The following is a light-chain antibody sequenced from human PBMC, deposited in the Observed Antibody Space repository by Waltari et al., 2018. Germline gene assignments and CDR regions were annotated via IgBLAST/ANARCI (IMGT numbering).Light chain of an antibody. Sequence: DIQMTQSPSSLSASVGDKVTITCRASQGISNYLAWYQQKPGEAPNLLIFAASTLHSGVPSRFSGSGSGTDFALTISSLPPEDVATYFCQNYNNAPHITFGQGTRLEIK. CDR1: QGISNY. CDR3: QNYNNAPHIT. V-gene: IGKV1-27*01. CDR2: AAS. J-gene: IGKJ5*01.